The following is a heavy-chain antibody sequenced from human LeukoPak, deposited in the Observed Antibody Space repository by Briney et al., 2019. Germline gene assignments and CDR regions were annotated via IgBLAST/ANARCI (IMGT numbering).Heavy chain of an antibody. CDR1: GFTFSSYA. Sequence: GGSLRLSCAASGFTFSSYAMSWVRQAPGKGLEWVSAINGSGGSTYYADSVKGRFTISRDNSKNTLYLQMNSLRAEDTAVYYCAKDSYYDSSGYYLVWGQGTLVTVSS. CDR3: AKDSYYDSSGYYLV. J-gene: IGHJ4*02. CDR2: INGSGGST. D-gene: IGHD3-22*01. V-gene: IGHV3-23*01.